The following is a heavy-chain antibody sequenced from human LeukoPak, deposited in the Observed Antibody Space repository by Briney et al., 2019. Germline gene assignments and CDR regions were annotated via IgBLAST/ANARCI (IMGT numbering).Heavy chain of an antibody. V-gene: IGHV1-46*01. D-gene: IGHD3-3*01. CDR3: ARGSPTIFGVVYWFDP. CDR2: INPSGGST. Sequence: ASVKVSCKASGYTFTSYYMHWVRQAPGQGLEWMGIINPSGGSTSYAQKFQGRVTMTRDTSTSTVYMELSSLRSEDTAVYYCARGSPTIFGVVYWFDPWGQGTLVTVTS. CDR1: GYTFTSYY. J-gene: IGHJ5*02.